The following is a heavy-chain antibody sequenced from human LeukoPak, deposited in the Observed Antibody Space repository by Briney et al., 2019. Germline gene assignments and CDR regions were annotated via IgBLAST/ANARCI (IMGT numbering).Heavy chain of an antibody. J-gene: IGHJ4*02. V-gene: IGHV3-7*03. CDR2: IKQDGSAK. Sequence: GGSLRLSCAASGFKFSNYWMSWVRQAPGKGPQWVANIKQDGSAKYYVDSVRGRFTISRDNAKNSLYLQMNSLRAEDTAVYYCARAEGATMLDYWGQGTLVTVSS. CDR3: ARAEGATMLDY. CDR1: GFKFSNYW. D-gene: IGHD5-12*01.